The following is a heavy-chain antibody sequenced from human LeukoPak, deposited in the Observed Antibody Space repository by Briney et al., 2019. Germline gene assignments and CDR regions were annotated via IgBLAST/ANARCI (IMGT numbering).Heavy chain of an antibody. CDR1: GFMFSSYW. Sequence: PGGSLRLSCAASGFMFSSYWMHWVCQAPGKGLVWVSRINSDGRSTSYADSVKGRFTISRDNAKNTLYLQMNSLRAEDTAVYYCARSRDSSSYYFDYWGQGTLVTVSS. V-gene: IGHV3-74*01. J-gene: IGHJ4*02. CDR2: INSDGRST. D-gene: IGHD3-22*01. CDR3: ARSRDSSSYYFDY.